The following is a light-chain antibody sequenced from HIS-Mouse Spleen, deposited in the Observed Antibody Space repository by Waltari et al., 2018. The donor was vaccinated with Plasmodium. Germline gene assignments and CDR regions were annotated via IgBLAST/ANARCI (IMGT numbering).Light chain of an antibody. CDR3: QVWDSSTVV. CDR1: NIGSKN. Sequence: SYELTQPLSVSVALGQTARITCGGNNIGSKNVHWYQQKPGKAPVLVIYRDSNRPSGIPERFSGYNSGNTATLTISRAQAGDEADYYCQVWDSSTVVFGGGTKLTVL. CDR2: RDS. J-gene: IGLJ2*01. V-gene: IGLV3-9*01.